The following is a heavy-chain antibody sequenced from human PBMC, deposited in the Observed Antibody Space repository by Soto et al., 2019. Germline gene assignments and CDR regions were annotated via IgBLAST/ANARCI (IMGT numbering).Heavy chain of an antibody. CDR1: GFTFSNYA. D-gene: IGHD5-12*01. CDR3: AKVGSERYSGQHSDY. J-gene: IGHJ4*02. CDR2: ISSSSGST. Sequence: EVQLLESGGGLVQPGGSLRLSCAASGFTFSNYAMNWVRQAPGKGLEWVSTISSSSGSTYYADSVKGRFTISRDNSKNFLYLQMTSLRGDDTAVYYCAKVGSERYSGQHSDYWGQGTRVTISS. V-gene: IGHV3-23*01.